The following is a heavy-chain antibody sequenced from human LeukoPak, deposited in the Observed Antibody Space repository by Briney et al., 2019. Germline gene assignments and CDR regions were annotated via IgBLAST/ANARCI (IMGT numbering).Heavy chain of an antibody. CDR1: GFTFSIYG. J-gene: IGHJ6*02. CDR3: ARDSRPTYDGMDV. CDR2: IRNDGSYE. D-gene: IGHD2-21*01. V-gene: IGHV3-30*02. Sequence: GESLRLSCAASGFTFSIYGMHWVRQAPGKGLEWVAFIRNDGSYEYYPDSVKGRFTISRDNAKNSLYLQMNSLRAEDTAVYYCARDSRPTYDGMDVWGQGTTVTVSS.